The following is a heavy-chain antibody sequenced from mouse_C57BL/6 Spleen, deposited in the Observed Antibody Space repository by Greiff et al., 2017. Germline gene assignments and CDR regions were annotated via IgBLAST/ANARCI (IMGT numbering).Heavy chain of an antibody. CDR3: ARCIYYGYDNGY. CDR2: IYPSDSET. CDR1: GYTFTSYW. V-gene: IGHV1-61*01. J-gene: IGHJ2*01. D-gene: IGHD2-2*01. Sequence: QVQLQQPGAELVRPGSSVKLSCKASGYTFTSYWMDWVKQRPGQGLEWIGNIYPSDSETHYNQKFKDKATLTVDKSSSTAYMQLSSLTSEDSAVYYCARCIYYGYDNGYWGQGTTLTVSS.